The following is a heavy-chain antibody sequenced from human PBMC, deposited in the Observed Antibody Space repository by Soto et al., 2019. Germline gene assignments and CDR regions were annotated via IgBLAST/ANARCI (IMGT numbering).Heavy chain of an antibody. D-gene: IGHD6-19*01. CDR1: GDSISSFH. V-gene: IGHV4-59*01. Sequence: SETLSLTCIVSGDSISSFHWNWIRQPPGKGLEWIGHIYSSGRTNHDPSLKSRVTISLDTSKNLFSLDLRSVTAADTAVYYCAVGRAAVSASPFDYWGQGSLVTVSS. CDR3: AVGRAAVSASPFDY. CDR2: IYSSGRT. J-gene: IGHJ4*02.